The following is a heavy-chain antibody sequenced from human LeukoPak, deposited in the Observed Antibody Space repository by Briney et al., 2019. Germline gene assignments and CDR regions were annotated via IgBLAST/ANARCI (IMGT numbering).Heavy chain of an antibody. Sequence: SETLSLTCTVSGGSISSYYWSWVRQPPGKGLEWIGYIYYSGSTNYNPSLKSRVTISVDTSKNQFSLKLSSVTAADTAVYYCARFVVVTATFDYWGQGTLVTVSS. CDR3: ARFVVVTATFDY. D-gene: IGHD2-21*02. CDR1: GGSISSYY. J-gene: IGHJ4*02. V-gene: IGHV4-59*01. CDR2: IYYSGST.